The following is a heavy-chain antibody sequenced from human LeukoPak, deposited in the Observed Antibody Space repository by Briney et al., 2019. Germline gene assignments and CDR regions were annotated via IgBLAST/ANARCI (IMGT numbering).Heavy chain of an antibody. Sequence: PGGSLRLSCAASGFTFSSYGMHWVRQAPGKGLVCVSRVNRDGSSTLCGDSVKGRFTSSRDNAKNTLYLQMNSLRAEDTAVYYCARGGSYGDYWGQGILVTVSS. J-gene: IGHJ4*02. CDR1: GFTFSSYG. CDR2: VNRDGSST. CDR3: ARGGSYGDY. V-gene: IGHV3-74*01. D-gene: IGHD3-16*01.